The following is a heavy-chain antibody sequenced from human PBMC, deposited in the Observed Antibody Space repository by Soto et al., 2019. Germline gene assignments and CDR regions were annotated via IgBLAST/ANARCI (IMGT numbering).Heavy chain of an antibody. V-gene: IGHV3-72*01. CDR3: VRAARSGTTHFDY. CDR1: GLTFSDRY. D-gene: IGHD1-7*01. J-gene: IGHJ4*02. Sequence: PGGSLRLSCVASGLTFSDRYMDWVRQAPGKGLEWVGRSRNKAKSYTTDYAASVKGRFTISRDDSKSSVYLQMNSLETEDTAVYYCVRAARSGTTHFDYWGQGTLVTVSS. CDR2: SRNKAKSYTT.